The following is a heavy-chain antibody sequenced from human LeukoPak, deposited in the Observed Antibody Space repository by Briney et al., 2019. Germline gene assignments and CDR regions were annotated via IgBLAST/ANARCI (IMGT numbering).Heavy chain of an antibody. D-gene: IGHD3-22*01. CDR1: GGTFSSYA. Sequence: ASVKVSCKASGGTFSSYAISWVRQAPGQGLEWMGGIIPIFGTANYAQKFQGRVTITTDESTSTAYMELSSLRSEDTAVYYCARVNYYDSSGYTWFDYWGQGTLVTVSS. J-gene: IGHJ4*02. CDR3: ARVNYYDSSGYTWFDY. CDR2: IIPIFGTA. V-gene: IGHV1-69*05.